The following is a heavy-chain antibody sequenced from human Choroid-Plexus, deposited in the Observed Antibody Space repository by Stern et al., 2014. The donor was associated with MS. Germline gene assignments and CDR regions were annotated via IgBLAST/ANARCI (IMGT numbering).Heavy chain of an antibody. D-gene: IGHD2/OR15-2a*01. J-gene: IGHJ5*02. CDR1: GFTFGSCA. CDR2: VSNYGSNK. Sequence: QVQLVQSGGGVVQPGRPLRLSCVASGFTFGSCAMHWVRQAPGKGLARVAGVSNYGSNKYYADAVKGRFTISRDNSQNTLYMQMSSLRPEDTAVYYCAKDRQYLTYFFDHWGQGSLVTVSS. CDR3: AKDRQYLTYFFDH. V-gene: IGHV3-30*18.